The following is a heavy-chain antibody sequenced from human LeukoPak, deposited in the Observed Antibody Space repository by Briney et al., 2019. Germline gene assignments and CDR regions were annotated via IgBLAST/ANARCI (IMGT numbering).Heavy chain of an antibody. Sequence: SETLSLTCTVSGDSISRCSWSWIRQPPGKGLEWVGYIYYRGSTNYNPSLKSRVTISGDTSKNQFSLKLNYVTAADTAIYYCARMYYDFWSVPSMFDYWGQGTLVTVSS. D-gene: IGHD3-3*01. CDR2: IYYRGST. CDR3: ARMYYDFWSVPSMFDY. V-gene: IGHV4-59*01. J-gene: IGHJ4*02. CDR1: GDSISRCS.